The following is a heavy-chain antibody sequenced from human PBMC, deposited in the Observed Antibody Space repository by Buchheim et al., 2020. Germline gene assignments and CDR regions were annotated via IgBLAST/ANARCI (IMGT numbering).Heavy chain of an antibody. CDR3: AKDPPWPSYHQPSYYFDY. V-gene: IGHV3-23*01. Sequence: EVQLLESGGGLVQPGGSLRLSCAASGFTFSSYAMSWVRQAPGKGLEWVSAISGSGGSTYYADSVKGRFTISRDNSKNKLYLQMNSLRAEDTAVYYCAKDPPWPSYHQPSYYFDYWGQGTL. CDR2: ISGSGGST. J-gene: IGHJ4*02. D-gene: IGHD1-26*01. CDR1: GFTFSSYA.